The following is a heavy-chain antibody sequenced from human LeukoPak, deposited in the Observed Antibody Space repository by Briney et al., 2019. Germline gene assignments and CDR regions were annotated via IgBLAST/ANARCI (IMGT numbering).Heavy chain of an antibody. D-gene: IGHD2-2*01. Sequence: GESLKISCKGSGYSFTSYWITWVRQMPGKGLEWMGRIDPSDSYTNYSPSFQGHVTISADKSISTAYLQWSSLKASDTAIYYCARPPYCSSTSCTYYFDYWGQGTLVTVSS. J-gene: IGHJ4*02. CDR2: IDPSDSYT. CDR3: ARPPYCSSTSCTYYFDY. V-gene: IGHV5-10-1*01. CDR1: GYSFTSYW.